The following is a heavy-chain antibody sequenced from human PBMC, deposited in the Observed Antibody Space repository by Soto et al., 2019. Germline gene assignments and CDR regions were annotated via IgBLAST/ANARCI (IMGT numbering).Heavy chain of an antibody. V-gene: IGHV4-30-4*02. D-gene: IGHD5-18*01. CDR2: IYDSGVT. J-gene: IGHJ3*01. CDR3: VRDLDHGYTGNV. CDR1: VAIATIGENS. Sequence: SETLAVTCSFSVAIATIGENSGSRVRQPPGKGLEWLGYIYDSGVTSYTPALKSRVTLSLGRPNNQVSLKLRSVTAADTAVYFCVRDLDHGYTGNVWGQGTLVTVSS.